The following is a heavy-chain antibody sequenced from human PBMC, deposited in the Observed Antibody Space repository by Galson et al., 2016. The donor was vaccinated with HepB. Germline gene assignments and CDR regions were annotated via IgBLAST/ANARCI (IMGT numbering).Heavy chain of an antibody. D-gene: IGHD1-26*01. CDR1: GFSLSTTGVG. V-gene: IGHV2-5*02. Sequence: PALVKPTQTLTLTCIFSGFSLSTTGVGVGWMRQPPGKTLEWLAHIYWVGDERYSPSLKSRLTITKDTSKNRVVLTMTNMDPVETATYYCVHIVHSGSYYYFAYWGQGTLVTVSS. CDR2: IYWVGDE. CDR3: VHIVHSGSYYYFAY. J-gene: IGHJ4*02.